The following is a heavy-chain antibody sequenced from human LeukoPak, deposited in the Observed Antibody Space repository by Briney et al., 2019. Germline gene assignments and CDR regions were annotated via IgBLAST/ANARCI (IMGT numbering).Heavy chain of an antibody. V-gene: IGHV4-59*08. CDR3: ARHLAVGAFDI. CDR1: GGSISSYY. D-gene: IGHD3-16*01. Sequence: PSETLSLTCTVSGGSISSYYWSWIRQPPGKGLEWIGYIYYSGSTNYNPSLKSRVTISVDTSKNQFSLKLSSVTAADTAVYYCARHLAVGAFDIWGQGTMVTVSS. CDR2: IYYSGST. J-gene: IGHJ3*02.